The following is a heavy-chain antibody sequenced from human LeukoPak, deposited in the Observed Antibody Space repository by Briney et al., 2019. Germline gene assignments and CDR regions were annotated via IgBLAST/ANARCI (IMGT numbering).Heavy chain of an antibody. CDR3: ARDSDTPGFWSGYYASLNFDY. D-gene: IGHD3-3*01. V-gene: IGHV1-2*02. Sequence: ASVKVSCKASGYTFTGYYMHWVRQAPGQGLEWMGWINPNSGGTNYAQKFQGRVTMTRDTSISTAYMELSRLRSDDTAVDNCARDSDTPGFWSGYYASLNFDYWGQGTLVTVSS. CDR1: GYTFTGYY. J-gene: IGHJ4*02. CDR2: INPNSGGT.